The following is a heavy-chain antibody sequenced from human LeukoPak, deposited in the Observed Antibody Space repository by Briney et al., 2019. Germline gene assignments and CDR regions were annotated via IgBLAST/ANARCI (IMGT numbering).Heavy chain of an antibody. V-gene: IGHV6-1*01. Sequence: SQTLSLTCAISGDSVSSNTAAWNWIRQSPSRGLEWLGRTYYRSRWYNDYAVSVKSRISINPDTTKNQFSLQLNSVTPEDTAVYYCVAAPRGDSYGNDYWGQGTLVTVSS. CDR2: TYYRSRWYN. D-gene: IGHD5-18*01. CDR1: GDSVSSNTAA. J-gene: IGHJ4*02. CDR3: VAAPRGDSYGNDY.